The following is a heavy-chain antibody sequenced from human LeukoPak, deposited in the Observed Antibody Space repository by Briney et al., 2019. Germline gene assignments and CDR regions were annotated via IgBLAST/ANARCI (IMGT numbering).Heavy chain of an antibody. J-gene: IGHJ4*02. V-gene: IGHV3-23*01. CDR2: ISGSGGST. CDR1: GFTFSSYW. Sequence: GGSLRLSCAASGFTFSSYWMSWVRQAPGKGLEWVSAISGSGGSTYYADSVKGRFTISRDNSKNTLYLQMNSLRAEDTAVYYCAKVINYDSSGSDYWGQGTLVTVSS. CDR3: AKVINYDSSGSDY. D-gene: IGHD3-22*01.